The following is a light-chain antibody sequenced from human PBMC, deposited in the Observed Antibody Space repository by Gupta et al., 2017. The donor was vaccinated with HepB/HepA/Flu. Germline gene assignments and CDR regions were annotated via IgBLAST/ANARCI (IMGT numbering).Light chain of an antibody. CDR3: QQCYSLPFT. CDR1: QSISNY. CDR2: AAS. J-gene: IGKJ3*01. V-gene: IGKV1-39*01. Sequence: DIQTTQSPPSLSASVGDRLTITCRASQSISNYLNWYHQKPGKAPGLLIYAASSWQSGVPSRFIASGAGTDFTLTISSLQPEDFAIYYCQQCYSLPFTFGHGTKVDIK.